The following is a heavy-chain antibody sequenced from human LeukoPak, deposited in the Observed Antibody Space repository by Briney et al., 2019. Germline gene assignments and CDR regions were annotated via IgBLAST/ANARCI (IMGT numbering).Heavy chain of an antibody. Sequence: ASVKVSCKASGYTFTGYYMHWVRQAPGHGLEWMGWINPNSGGTNYAQKFQGRVTMTRDTSISTAYMELSRLRSDDTAVYYCARTQTPSKYSISSFWGQRTLVTVSS. CDR1: GYTFTGYY. J-gene: IGHJ4*02. V-gene: IGHV1-2*02. CDR3: ARTQTPSKYSISSF. CDR2: INPNSGGT. D-gene: IGHD6-6*01.